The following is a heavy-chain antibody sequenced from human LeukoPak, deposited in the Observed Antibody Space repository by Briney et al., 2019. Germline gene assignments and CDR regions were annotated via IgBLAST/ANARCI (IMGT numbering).Heavy chain of an antibody. Sequence: GASVKVSCKASGYTFTSYAMHWVRQAPGQRLEWMGWISAGNGNTKYSQKFQGRVTITRDTSASTAYMELSSLRSEDTAVYYCTRGSPFDYWGQGTLVTVSS. V-gene: IGHV1-3*01. CDR1: GYTFTSYA. CDR3: TRGSPFDY. J-gene: IGHJ4*02. CDR2: ISAGNGNT. D-gene: IGHD3-10*01.